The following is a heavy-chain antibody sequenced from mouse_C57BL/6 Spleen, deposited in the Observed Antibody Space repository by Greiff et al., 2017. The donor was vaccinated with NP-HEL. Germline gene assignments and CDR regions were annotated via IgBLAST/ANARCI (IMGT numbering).Heavy chain of an antibody. CDR1: GYTFTSYT. CDR3: ARKDSNYYESSDY. J-gene: IGHJ2*01. CDR2: INPSSGYT. V-gene: IGHV1-4*01. D-gene: IGHD2-5*01. Sequence: VQRVESGAELARPGASVKMSCKASGYTFTSYTMHWVKQRPGQGLEWIGYINPSSGYTKYNQKFKDKATLTADKSSSTAYMQLSSLTSEDSAVYYCARKDSNYYESSDYWGQGTTLTVSS.